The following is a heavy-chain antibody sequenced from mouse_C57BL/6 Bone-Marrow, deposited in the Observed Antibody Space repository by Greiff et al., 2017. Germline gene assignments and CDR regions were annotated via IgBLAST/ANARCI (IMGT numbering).Heavy chain of an antibody. Sequence: VQLQQPGTELVKPGASVKLSCKASGYTFTSYWMHWVKQRPGQGLEWIGNINPSNGGTNYNEKFKSKATLTVDKSSSTAYMQLSSLTSEDSAVYYCAREDYDDYYAMDYWGQGTSVTVSS. CDR1: GYTFTSYW. J-gene: IGHJ4*01. CDR2: INPSNGGT. V-gene: IGHV1-53*01. CDR3: AREDYDDYYAMDY. D-gene: IGHD2-4*01.